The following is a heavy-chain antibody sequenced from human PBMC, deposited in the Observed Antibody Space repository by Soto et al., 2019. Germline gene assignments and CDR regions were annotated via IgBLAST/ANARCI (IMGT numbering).Heavy chain of an antibody. CDR3: ARWYSSSWYFDY. Sequence: GESLKISCKGSGSSFTSYWIGWVRQMPGKGLEWMGIIYPGGSDTRYSPSFQGQVTISADKSISTAYLQWSSPQASDTAMYYCARWYSSSWYFDYWGQGTLVTVS. D-gene: IGHD6-13*01. J-gene: IGHJ4*02. CDR2: IYPGGSDT. CDR1: GSSFTSYW. V-gene: IGHV5-51*01.